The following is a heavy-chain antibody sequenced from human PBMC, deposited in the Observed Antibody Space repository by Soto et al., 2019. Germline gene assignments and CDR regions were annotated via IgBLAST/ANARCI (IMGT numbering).Heavy chain of an antibody. J-gene: IGHJ6*02. CDR3: AKGMVRGVLVYYYAMDV. CDR1: GFTFSSYA. V-gene: IGHV3-23*01. D-gene: IGHD3-10*01. CDR2: ISGSGGST. Sequence: PGGSLRLSCAASGFTFSSYAMSWVRQAPGKGLEWVSAISGSGGSTHYADSVKGRFTISRDNSKNTLYLHMNSLRAEDTAVYYCAKGMVRGVLVYYYAMDVWGQGTTVTVSS.